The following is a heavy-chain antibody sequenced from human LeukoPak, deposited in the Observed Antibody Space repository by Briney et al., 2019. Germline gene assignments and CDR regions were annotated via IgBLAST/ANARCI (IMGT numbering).Heavy chain of an antibody. D-gene: IGHD5-12*01. CDR1: GYTFTNNF. Sequence: ASVKVSCKASGYTFTNNFMHWVRQAPGQGLEWIGIINPSGDNTSYAQKFQGRVTMTRDTSTSTVYMELSSLRSEDTAVYYCARVRGYDSVDAFDIWGQGTMVTVSS. V-gene: IGHV1-46*01. J-gene: IGHJ3*02. CDR3: ARVRGYDSVDAFDI. CDR2: INPSGDNT.